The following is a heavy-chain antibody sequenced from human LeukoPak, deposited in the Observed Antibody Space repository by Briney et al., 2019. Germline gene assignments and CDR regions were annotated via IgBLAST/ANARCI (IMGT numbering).Heavy chain of an antibody. V-gene: IGHV3-30-3*01. CDR3: AKVGFGNSGSFDI. Sequence: GGSLRLSCAASGFTFSSYAMHWVRQAPGKGLEWVAVISYDGSNKYYADSVKGRFTISRDNSKNTLYLQMNSLRAEDTAVYYCAKVGFGNSGSFDIWGQGTMVTVSS. CDR1: GFTFSSYA. CDR2: ISYDGSNK. J-gene: IGHJ3*02. D-gene: IGHD4-23*01.